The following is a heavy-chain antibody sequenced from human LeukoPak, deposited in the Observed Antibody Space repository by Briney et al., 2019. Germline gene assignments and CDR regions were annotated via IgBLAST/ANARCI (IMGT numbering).Heavy chain of an antibody. CDR2: INPSGGNT. CDR1: GYAFTSYY. V-gene: IGHV1-46*01. CDR3: ARDYSSGYYFAY. J-gene: IGHJ4*02. D-gene: IGHD3-22*01. Sequence: ASVRLSCKAYGYAFTSYYMPWVRQAPGQGLEWMGIINPSGGNTSYAQKFQGRVTMTRDTSTSTVYMELSSLRSEDTAVCYCARDYSSGYYFAYWGERTLVTISS.